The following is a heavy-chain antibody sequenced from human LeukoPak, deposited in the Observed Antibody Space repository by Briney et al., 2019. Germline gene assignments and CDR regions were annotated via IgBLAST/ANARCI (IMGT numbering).Heavy chain of an antibody. J-gene: IGHJ3*02. CDR2: IYYSGST. Sequence: SETLSLTCTVSGGSISSSSYYWGWIRQPPGKGLEWIGSIYYSGSTYYNPSLKSRVTISVDTSKNQFSLKLSSVTAADTAVYYCARGGSTAMFIWGQGTMVTVSS. V-gene: IGHV4-39*07. CDR1: GGSISSSSYY. CDR3: ARGGSTAMFI. D-gene: IGHD5-18*01.